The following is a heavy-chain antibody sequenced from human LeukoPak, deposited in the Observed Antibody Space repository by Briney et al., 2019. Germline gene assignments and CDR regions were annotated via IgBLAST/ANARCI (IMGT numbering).Heavy chain of an antibody. CDR1: GFTFSNYA. D-gene: IGHD6-13*01. V-gene: IGHV3-30-3*01. CDR3: ARDRASSWSNWFDP. CDR2: ISYDGSNK. Sequence: PGGSLRLSCAASGFTFSNYAMEWVRQAPGKGLEWVAFISYDGSNKYYADSVKGRFTISRDNAKNSLYLQMNSLRAEDTAVYYCARDRASSWSNWFDPWGQGTLVTVSS. J-gene: IGHJ5*02.